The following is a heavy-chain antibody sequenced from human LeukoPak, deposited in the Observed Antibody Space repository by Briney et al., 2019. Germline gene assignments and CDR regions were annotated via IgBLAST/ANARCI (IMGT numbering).Heavy chain of an antibody. CDR1: GFTFSSYA. D-gene: IGHD4-17*01. CDR2: ISGSGAST. J-gene: IGHJ4*02. V-gene: IGHV3-23*01. Sequence: GGSLRLSCAASGFTFSSYAMSWVRQAPGKGLEWVSAISGSGASTYYADSVKGRFTISRDNSKNTLYLQMNSLRAEDTAVYYCAKASYGDYGNGLSRAHWGQGTLVTVSS. CDR3: AKASYGDYGNGLSRAH.